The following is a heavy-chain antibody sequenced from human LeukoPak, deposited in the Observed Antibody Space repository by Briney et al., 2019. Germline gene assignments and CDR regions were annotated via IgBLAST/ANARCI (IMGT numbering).Heavy chain of an antibody. CDR3: ARDLSFTGYSSSWVGYNGFDP. CDR1: GGTFSSYA. V-gene: IGHV1-69*13. J-gene: IGHJ5*02. CDR2: IIPIFGTA. D-gene: IGHD6-13*01. Sequence: GASVKVSCKASGGTFSSYAISWVRQAPGQGLEWMGGIIPIFGTANYAQKFQGRVTITADESTSTAYMELSSLRSEDTAVYYCARDLSFTGYSSSWVGYNGFDPWGQGTLVTVSS.